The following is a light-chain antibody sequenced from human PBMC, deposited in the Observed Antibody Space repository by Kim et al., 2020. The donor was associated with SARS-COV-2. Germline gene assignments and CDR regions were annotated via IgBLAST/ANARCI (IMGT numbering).Light chain of an antibody. V-gene: IGLV1-51*01. CDR2: DNN. CDR3: GTWDSSLSVGV. CDR1: SSNIENNY. J-gene: IGLJ3*02. Sequence: QSVLTQPPSVSAAPGQKVTISCSGSSSNIENNYVSWYQQFPGTAPKLLIYDNNERPSGIPDRFSGSKSGTSATLGITGLQTGDEADYYCGTWDSSLSVGVFGGGTQLTVL.